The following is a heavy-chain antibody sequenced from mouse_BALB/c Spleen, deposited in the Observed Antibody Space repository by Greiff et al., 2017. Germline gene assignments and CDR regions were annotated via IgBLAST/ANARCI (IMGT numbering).Heavy chain of an antibody. Sequence: VQLQQSGAELVKPGASVKLSCTASGFNITDTYMHWVKQRPEQGLEWIGRIDPANGNTKYDPKFQGKATITADTSSNTAYLQLSSLTSEDTAVYYCARPGSSPYAMDDWGQGTSVTVSS. D-gene: IGHD1-1*01. CDR2: IDPANGNT. CDR3: ARPGSSPYAMDD. CDR1: GFNITDTY. J-gene: IGHJ4*01. V-gene: IGHV14-3*02.